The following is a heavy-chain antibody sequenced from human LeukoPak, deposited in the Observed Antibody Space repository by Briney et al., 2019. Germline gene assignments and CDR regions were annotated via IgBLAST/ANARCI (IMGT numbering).Heavy chain of an antibody. CDR2: IIPISGTA. J-gene: IGHJ6*03. CDR1: GGTFSSHA. Sequence: SVKVSCKASGGTFSSHAIAWVRQAPGQGPEWMGGIIPISGTANYAQKFQGRVTITTDESTSTAYMELSSLTSDDTAVYYCARGLQYQLLKALGYYFMDVWGEGTTVTVSS. CDR3: ARGLQYQLLKALGYYFMDV. V-gene: IGHV1-69*05. D-gene: IGHD2-2*01.